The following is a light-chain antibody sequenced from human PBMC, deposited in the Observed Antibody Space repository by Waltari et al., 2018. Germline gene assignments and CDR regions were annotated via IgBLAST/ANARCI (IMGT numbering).Light chain of an antibody. CDR2: LVS. CDR1: QILLHGSGNTF. V-gene: IGKV2-28*01. J-gene: IGKJ1*01. CDR3: MQARQTPWT. Sequence: DIVMTQSPLSLSVTPGEPSSISCMSSQILLHGSGNTFLDWYLQKPGQSPPLLIYLVSNRASGVPDRFSGSGSGTDFTLKISRVEAEDVGVYFCMQARQTPWTFGQGTKVEIK.